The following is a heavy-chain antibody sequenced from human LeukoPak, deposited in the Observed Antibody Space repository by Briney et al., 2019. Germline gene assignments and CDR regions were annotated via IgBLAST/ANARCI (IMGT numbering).Heavy chain of an antibody. V-gene: IGHV4-39*07. CDR2: IYYSGST. J-gene: IGHJ4*02. D-gene: IGHD3-10*01. CDR1: GGSISSSSYY. Sequence: PSETLSLTCTVSGGSISSSSYYWGWIRQPPGKGLEWIGSIYYSGSTYYNPSLKSRVTISVDTSKNQFSLKLSSVTAADTAVYYCASMARGVIIGSWGQGTLVTVSS. CDR3: ASMARGVIIGS.